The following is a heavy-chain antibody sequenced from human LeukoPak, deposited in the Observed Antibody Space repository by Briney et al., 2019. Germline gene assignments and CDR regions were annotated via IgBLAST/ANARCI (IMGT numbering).Heavy chain of an antibody. CDR3: ARLIAAADSNWFDP. V-gene: IGHV3-53*01. CDR2: IYSGDNT. J-gene: IGHJ5*02. D-gene: IGHD6-13*01. CDR1: GFTVSRNY. Sequence: PGGSLRLSCAASGFTVSRNYMSWVRQAPGKGLEWVSVIYSGDNTYYADSVKGRFTISRDNSKNTLYLQMNSLRAEDTAVYYCARLIAAADSNWFDPWGQGTLVTVSS.